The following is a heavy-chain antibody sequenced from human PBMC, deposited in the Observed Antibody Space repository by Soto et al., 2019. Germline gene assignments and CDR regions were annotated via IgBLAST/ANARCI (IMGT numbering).Heavy chain of an antibody. J-gene: IGHJ6*02. CDR3: ARGHSWSNGEEYYYYYGMDV. CDR1: GGSTSSYY. Sequence: SETLSLTCTVSGGSTSSYYWSWIRQPPGKGLEWIGYIYYSGSTNYNPSLKSRVTISVDTSKNQFSLKLSSVTAADTAVYYCARGHSWSNGEEYYYYYGMDVWGQGTTVTVSS. D-gene: IGHD6-13*01. CDR2: IYYSGST. V-gene: IGHV4-59*01.